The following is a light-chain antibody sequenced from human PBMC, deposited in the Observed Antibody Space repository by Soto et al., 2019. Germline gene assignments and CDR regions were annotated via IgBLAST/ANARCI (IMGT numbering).Light chain of an antibody. CDR3: GSYASSSTLYV. Sequence: QSVLTQPASVSGSPGQSITISCTGTNNDFGGYNYVSWYQNHSGKAPKLMIYDVSNRPSGVSNRFSGSKSGNTASLTISGLQAEDEADYYCGSYASSSTLYVFGTGTKVTVL. V-gene: IGLV2-14*03. J-gene: IGLJ1*01. CDR2: DVS. CDR1: NNDFGGYNY.